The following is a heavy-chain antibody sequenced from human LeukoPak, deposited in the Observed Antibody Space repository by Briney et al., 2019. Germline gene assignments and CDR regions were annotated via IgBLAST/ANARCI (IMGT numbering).Heavy chain of an antibody. D-gene: IGHD6-13*01. V-gene: IGHV1-46*01. CDR3: ARDSRSLSTDY. Sequence: ASVKVSCKASGYTFTSYYMHWVRQASGQGLEWMGIINPSGGSPTYAQKFQGRVTVTRDTSTSTVYMELSSLRSEDTAVYYCARDSRSLSTDYWGQGTLVIVSS. CDR1: GYTFTSYY. CDR2: INPSGGSP. J-gene: IGHJ4*02.